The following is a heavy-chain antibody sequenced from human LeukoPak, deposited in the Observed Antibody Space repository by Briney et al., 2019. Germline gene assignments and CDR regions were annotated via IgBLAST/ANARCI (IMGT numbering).Heavy chain of an antibody. Sequence: GGSLRLSCAASGFTVSSNYMSWVRQAPGKGLEWVSVIYSGGSTYYADSVKGRFTISRDNSKNTLYLQMNSLRAEDTAVYYCVRLGIAAAGKVSSFDYWGQGTLVTVSS. CDR3: VRLGIAAAGKVSSFDY. J-gene: IGHJ4*02. V-gene: IGHV3-53*01. CDR2: IYSGGST. D-gene: IGHD6-13*01. CDR1: GFTVSSNY.